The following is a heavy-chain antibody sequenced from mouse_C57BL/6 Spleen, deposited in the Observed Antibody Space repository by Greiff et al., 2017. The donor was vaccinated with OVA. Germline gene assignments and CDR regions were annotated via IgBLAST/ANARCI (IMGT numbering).Heavy chain of an antibody. CDR2: IDPNSGGT. J-gene: IGHJ4*01. CDR3: ARLGGSSPEAMDY. CDR1: GYTFTSYW. Sequence: QVQLQQPGAELVKPGASVKMSCKASGYTFTSYWMHWVKQRPGRGLEWSGRIDPNSGGTKYNEKFKSKAKLTVDKPSSTAYMQLSSLTSEDAGIYYCARLGGSSPEAMDYWGQGTSVTVSS. D-gene: IGHD1-1*01. V-gene: IGHV1-72*01.